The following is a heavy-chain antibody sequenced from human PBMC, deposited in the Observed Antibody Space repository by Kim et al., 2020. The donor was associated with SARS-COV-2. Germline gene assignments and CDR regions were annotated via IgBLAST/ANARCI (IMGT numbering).Heavy chain of an antibody. D-gene: IGHD6-13*01. CDR1: GFTFSSYA. Sequence: GGSLRLSCAASGFTFSSYAMHWVRQAPGKGLEWVAVISYDGSNKYYADSVKGRFTISRDNSKNTLYLQMNSLRAEDTAVYYCARDLGIAAAGTDYYYGMDVWGQGTTVTVSS. CDR2: ISYDGSNK. CDR3: ARDLGIAAAGTDYYYGMDV. J-gene: IGHJ6*02. V-gene: IGHV3-30*04.